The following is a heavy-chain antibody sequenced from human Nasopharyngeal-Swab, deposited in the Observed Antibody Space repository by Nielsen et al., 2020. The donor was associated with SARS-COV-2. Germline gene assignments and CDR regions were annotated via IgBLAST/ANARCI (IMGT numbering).Heavy chain of an antibody. J-gene: IGHJ4*01. CDR2: IKEDGSEK. Sequence: GESLKISCAASGFTFSSYWMSWVRQAPGKGLEWVAYIKEDGSEKYFVDSVKGRFTISRDNAKNSLYLQMNSLRAEDTAVYYCARDYTRFDYWGQEPWSPSPQ. CDR3: ARDYTRFDY. CDR1: GFTFSSYW. D-gene: IGHD3-16*01. V-gene: IGHV3-7*05.